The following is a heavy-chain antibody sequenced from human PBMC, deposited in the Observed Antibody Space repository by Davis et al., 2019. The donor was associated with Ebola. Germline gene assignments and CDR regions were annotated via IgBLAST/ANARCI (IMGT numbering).Heavy chain of an antibody. J-gene: IGHJ4*02. CDR1: VITFSSYA. V-gene: IGHV3-23*01. Sequence: GESLKISCTASVITFSSYAMTWGRQAPGKGLEWVSAISGSGGSTYYADSVKGRFTISRNNSKNTLYLQMNNLRAEDTAVYYCAKVERVYWGQGTLVTVSS. CDR3: AKVERVY. CDR2: ISGSGGST. D-gene: IGHD1-1*01.